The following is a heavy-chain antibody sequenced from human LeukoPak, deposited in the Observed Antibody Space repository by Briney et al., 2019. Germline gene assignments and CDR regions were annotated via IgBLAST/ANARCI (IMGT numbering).Heavy chain of an antibody. CDR1: GSTFSSHA. CDR2: ISGGGDNT. V-gene: IGHV3-23*01. Sequence: GGSLRLSCAASGSTFSSHAMSWVRQAPGKGLEWVSAISGGGDNTYYADSVKGRFTISRDNSKNTLYLQMNSLRAEYTALYYCAKLTYYDFWSGYQYFQHRSQGSLVPVSS. J-gene: IGHJ1*01. CDR3: AKLTYYDFWSGYQYFQH. D-gene: IGHD3-3*01.